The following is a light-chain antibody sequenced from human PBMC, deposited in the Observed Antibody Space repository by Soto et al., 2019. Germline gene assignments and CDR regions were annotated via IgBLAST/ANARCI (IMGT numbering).Light chain of an antibody. CDR2: WAS. V-gene: IGKV4-1*01. CDR1: QSILYSSNNNNL. CDR3: QQYYSPPRYT. Sequence: DIVMTQSPEYLAVSLGERATINCRSSQSILYSSNNNNLIAWYQQKPGQPPKLLIYWASTRQSGVPDRFSGSGSGRDFTLTISSLQDEDVAVYYCQQYYSPPRYTFGQGTRLGIK. J-gene: IGKJ2*01.